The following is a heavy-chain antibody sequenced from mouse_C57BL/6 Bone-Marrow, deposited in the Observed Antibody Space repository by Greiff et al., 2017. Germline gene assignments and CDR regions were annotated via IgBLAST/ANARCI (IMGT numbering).Heavy chain of an antibody. D-gene: IGHD2-5*01. CDR2: ISSGSSTI. J-gene: IGHJ2*01. V-gene: IGHV5-17*01. Sequence: EVKLMESGGGLVKPGGSLKLSCAASGFTFSDYGMHWVRQAPEKGLEWVAYISSGSSTIYYADTVKGRFTISRDNAKNTLFLQMTSLRSEDTAMYYCARFYDSNSYYFDDWGQGTTLTVSA. CDR1: GFTFSDYG. CDR3: ARFYDSNSYYFDD.